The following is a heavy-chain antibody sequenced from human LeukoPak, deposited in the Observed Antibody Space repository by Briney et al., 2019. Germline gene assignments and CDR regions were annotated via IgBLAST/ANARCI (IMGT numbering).Heavy chain of an antibody. CDR1: GFTFSSYA. V-gene: IGHV3-30-3*02. D-gene: IGHD6-6*01. Sequence: PGRSLRLSCAASGFTFSSYAFHWVRQAPGKGLEWVAVISYDGSNQYYADSVKGRFTISRDNSKNTLYLQMNSLRAEDTAVYYCAKHPSIGKGTYFDYWGQGTLVTVSS. CDR2: ISYDGSNQ. J-gene: IGHJ4*02. CDR3: AKHPSIGKGTYFDY.